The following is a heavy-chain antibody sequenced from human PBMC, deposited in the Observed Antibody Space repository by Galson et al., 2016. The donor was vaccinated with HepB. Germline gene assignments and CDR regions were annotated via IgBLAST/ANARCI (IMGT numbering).Heavy chain of an antibody. J-gene: IGHJ6*02. V-gene: IGHV6-1*01. CDR2: ILYRFTWYN. Sequence: CAISGDSVSGNSVAWNWIRQSPSRGLERLGRILYRFTWYNEYAVSVKSRITITPDTSKNQFSLHLNSWTPEDTAVYYCASFRDYYYGMDVWGPGTTVSVSS. CDR3: ASFRDYYYGMDV. CDR1: GDSVSGNSVA.